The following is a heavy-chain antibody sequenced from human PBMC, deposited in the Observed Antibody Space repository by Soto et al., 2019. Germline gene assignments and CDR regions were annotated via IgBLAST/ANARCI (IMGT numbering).Heavy chain of an antibody. CDR1: GFTVSSNY. CDR2: IYSGGST. Sequence: EVQLVESGGGLVQPGGSLRLSCAASGFTVSSNYMSWVRQPPGTGLEWVSVIYSGGSTYYADSVKGRFTISRDNSKNTLYLQMNSLRAEDTAVYYCARVEEAAAGLDYWGQGTLVTVSS. V-gene: IGHV3-66*01. D-gene: IGHD6-13*01. J-gene: IGHJ4*02. CDR3: ARVEEAAAGLDY.